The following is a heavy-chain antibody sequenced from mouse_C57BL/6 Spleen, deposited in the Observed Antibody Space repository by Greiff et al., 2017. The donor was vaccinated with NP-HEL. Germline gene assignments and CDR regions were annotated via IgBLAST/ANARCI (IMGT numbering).Heavy chain of an antibody. CDR2: IYPGDGDT. D-gene: IGHD1-1*01. Sequence: QVQLQQSGPELVKPGASVKISCKASGYAFSRSWMNWVKQRPGKGLEWIGRIYPGDGDTDYNGKFKGKATLTADKSSSTAYMQLSSLTSEDSAVYFCARVGYYGSSWYFDVWGTGTTVTVSS. CDR3: ARVGYYGSSWYFDV. CDR1: GYAFSRSW. J-gene: IGHJ1*03. V-gene: IGHV1-82*01.